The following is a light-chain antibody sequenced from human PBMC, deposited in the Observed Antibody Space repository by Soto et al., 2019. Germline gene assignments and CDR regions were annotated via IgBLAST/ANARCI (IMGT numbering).Light chain of an antibody. J-gene: IGKJ5*01. CDR3: QQYTSSPPIT. V-gene: IGKV1-27*01. Sequence: IQVTQSPSSLSSSVGDRVTITCRVSQGINNYLAWYQQKPGQVPKLLIFAASTLESGVPSRFSGSGSGTDFTLHISSLQPEDVATYFYQQYTSSPPITFGQGTRLEIK. CDR2: AAS. CDR1: QGINNY.